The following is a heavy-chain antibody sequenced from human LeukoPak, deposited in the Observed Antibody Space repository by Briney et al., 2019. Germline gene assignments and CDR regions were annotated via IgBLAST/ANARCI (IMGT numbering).Heavy chain of an antibody. CDR3: ARRGSDSSGFYYDYFDY. D-gene: IGHD3-22*01. Sequence: GGSLRLSCAASGFTFSSYGMNWVRQAPGKGLEWLSYISSSSSTIYSADSVKGRFTISRDNAKNSLYLQMDTLRAGDTAVYFCARRGSDSSGFYYDYFDYWGQGSLVTVSS. CDR2: ISSSSSTI. J-gene: IGHJ4*02. V-gene: IGHV3-48*01. CDR1: GFTFSSYG.